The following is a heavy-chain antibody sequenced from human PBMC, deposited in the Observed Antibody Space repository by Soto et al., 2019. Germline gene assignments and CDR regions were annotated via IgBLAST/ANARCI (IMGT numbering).Heavy chain of an antibody. CDR2: IWFDGSNK. J-gene: IGHJ6*02. Sequence: QVQLVESGGGVVQPGTSLRLSCASSGFSFRDDGMHWVRQAPGKGLEWVAVIWFDGSNKYYADSVKGRFTISRDNSKNTVDLQMDRLRADDTAVYYCARRRATVTTAWFYHAMDVWGQGTTVTVSS. V-gene: IGHV3-33*01. CDR1: GFSFRDDG. D-gene: IGHD1-1*01. CDR3: ARRRATVTTAWFYHAMDV.